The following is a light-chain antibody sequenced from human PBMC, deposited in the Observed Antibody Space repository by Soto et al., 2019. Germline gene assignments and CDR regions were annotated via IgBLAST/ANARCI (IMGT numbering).Light chain of an antibody. CDR3: CSNADSSVYV. J-gene: IGLJ1*01. Sequence: QSALTQVASVSGSPGQSITISCTGTSSDVGTFNLLSWYQQHPGKAPRLMIYEVIKRPSGVSNRFSGSKSGNTDSLTISGLQAENYADYYRCSNADSSVYVFGTGTKLTVL. CDR2: EVI. V-gene: IGLV2-23*02. CDR1: SSDVGTFNL.